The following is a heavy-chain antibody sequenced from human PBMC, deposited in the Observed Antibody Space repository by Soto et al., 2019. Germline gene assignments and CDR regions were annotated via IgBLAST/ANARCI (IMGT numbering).Heavy chain of an antibody. V-gene: IGHV2-5*02. J-gene: IGHJ4*02. D-gene: IGHD2-2*01. CDR3: AHRPSPYPAVHHFDY. CDR2: IYWDDDK. CDR1: GFSLSTSGVG. Sequence: SGPTLVYPTQTLTLTCTFSGFSLSTSGVGVGWIRQPPGKALEWLALIYWDDDKRYSPSLKSRLTITKDTSKNQVVLTMTNMEPVDTATYYCAHRPSPYPAVHHFDYWGQGTLVTVSS.